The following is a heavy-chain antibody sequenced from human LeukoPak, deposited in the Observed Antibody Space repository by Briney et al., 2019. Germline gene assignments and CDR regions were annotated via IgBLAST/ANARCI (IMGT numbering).Heavy chain of an antibody. V-gene: IGHV1-2*02. J-gene: IGHJ5*02. D-gene: IGHD3-10*01. Sequence: ASVKVSCKASGYTFTGYYIHWVRQAPGQGLECMGWINPNSGGTDYAQKFQGRVTMTRDTSISTAYMELSRLRSDDTAVYYCARGGSGSYFSWLDPWGQGTLVTVSS. CDR2: INPNSGGT. CDR3: ARGGSGSYFSWLDP. CDR1: GYTFTGYY.